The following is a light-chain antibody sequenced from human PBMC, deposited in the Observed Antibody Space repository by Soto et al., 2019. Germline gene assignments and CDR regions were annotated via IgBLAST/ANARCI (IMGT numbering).Light chain of an antibody. CDR1: RSDVGRYNY. V-gene: IGLV2-8*01. CDR2: EVT. Sequence: QSVLTQPPSASGSPGQSVTISCTGTRSDVGRYNYVSWYQLHPGKVPKLLIYEVTKRPSGIPDRFSGSKSGNTASLTVSGLQAEDGADFYWISFVGSNIFGFGSGTKV. CDR3: ISFVGSNIFG. J-gene: IGLJ6*01.